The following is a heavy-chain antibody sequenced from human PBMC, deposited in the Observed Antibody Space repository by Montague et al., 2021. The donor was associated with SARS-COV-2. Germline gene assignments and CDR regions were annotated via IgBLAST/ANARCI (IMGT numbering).Heavy chain of an antibody. CDR2: IDWDDDK. CDR1: GFSLSTNGMC. D-gene: IGHD2-15*01. V-gene: IGHV2-70*11. J-gene: IGHJ4*02. Sequence: PALVKPTQTLTLTCTFSGFSLSTNGMCVSWIRQPPGKALEWLARIDWDDDKYYSTPLKTRLTISKETSKNQVVLTMTNMDPVDTATYYCVRLRPGGSLSGGMYSFDSWGLGTLVTVSS. CDR3: VRLRPGGSLSGGMYSFDS.